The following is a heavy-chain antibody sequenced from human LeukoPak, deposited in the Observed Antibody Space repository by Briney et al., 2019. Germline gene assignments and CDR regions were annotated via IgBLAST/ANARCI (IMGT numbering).Heavy chain of an antibody. D-gene: IGHD3-10*01. CDR2: IYYSGGT. CDR1: GGSISSYY. Sequence: PSETLSLTCTVSGGSISSYYWSWIRQPPGKGLEWIGYIYYSGGTNYNPSLKSRVTISVDTSKNQFSLKLSSVTAADTAVYYCARVLMVRGVMIAIDYWGQGTLVTVSS. V-gene: IGHV4-59*12. CDR3: ARVLMVRGVMIAIDY. J-gene: IGHJ4*02.